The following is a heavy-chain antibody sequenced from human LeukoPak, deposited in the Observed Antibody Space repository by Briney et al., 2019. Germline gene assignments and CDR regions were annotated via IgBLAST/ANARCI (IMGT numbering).Heavy chain of an antibody. V-gene: IGHV1-69*01. CDR2: IIPIFGTA. J-gene: IGHJ3*02. CDR1: GGTFSSYA. Sequence: SVKVSXKASGGTFSSYAISWMRQAPGQGLEWIGGIIPIFGTANYAQKFQGGVTITADESTSTAYMELSSLRSEDTAVYYCAGPDYYDSSGYDAFDIWGQGTMVTVSS. D-gene: IGHD3-22*01. CDR3: AGPDYYDSSGYDAFDI.